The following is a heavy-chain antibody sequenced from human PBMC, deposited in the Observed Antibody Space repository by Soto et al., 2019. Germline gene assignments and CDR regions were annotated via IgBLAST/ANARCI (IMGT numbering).Heavy chain of an antibody. J-gene: IGHJ4*02. Sequence: EVLLVESGGGLVKPGGSLRLSCAASGFTFSNACMNWVRRSPGKGLEWVGRIKKKSDGGTTDYAAPVKGRFTISRDDSENTLYLHMNSLKTEDAAVYYCATHYSASYSFDYWGQGTLVSVSS. CDR1: GFTFSNAC. D-gene: IGHD1-26*01. CDR3: ATHYSASYSFDY. CDR2: IKKKSDGGTT. V-gene: IGHV3-15*07.